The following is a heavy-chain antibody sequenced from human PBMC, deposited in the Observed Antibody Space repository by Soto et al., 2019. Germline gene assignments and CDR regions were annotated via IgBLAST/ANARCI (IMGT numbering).Heavy chain of an antibody. Sequence: XETLSLTCTVAGCSISSYYWSWIRQPAGKGLEWIGRIYTSGSTNYNPSLKSRVTVSVDTSKNQFSLKLSSVTAADTAVYYCARSVPNWFDHWGQGTLVTVSS. J-gene: IGHJ5*02. CDR3: ARSVPNWFDH. CDR1: GCSISSYY. V-gene: IGHV4-4*07. CDR2: IYTSGST.